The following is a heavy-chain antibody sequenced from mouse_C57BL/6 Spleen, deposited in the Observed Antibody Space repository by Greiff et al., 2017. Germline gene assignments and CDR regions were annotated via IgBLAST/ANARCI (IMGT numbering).Heavy chain of an antibody. Sequence: QVQLQQPGAELVMPGTSVKLSCKASGYTFTSYWMHWLKQRPGQGLEWIGVIDPSDSYTNYNQKFKGKATLTVDTSSSTAYMQLSSLTSEDSAVYYCAETTAQATAWFAYWGQGTLVTVSA. CDR2: IDPSDSYT. J-gene: IGHJ3*01. CDR1: GYTFTSYW. CDR3: AETTAQATAWFAY. V-gene: IGHV1-59*01. D-gene: IGHD3-2*02.